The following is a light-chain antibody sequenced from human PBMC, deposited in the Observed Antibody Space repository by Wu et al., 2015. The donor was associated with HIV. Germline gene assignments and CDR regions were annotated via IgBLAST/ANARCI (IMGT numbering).Light chain of an antibody. Sequence: DIVLTQSPATLSLSPGERATLSCRASQGVYNYVAWYQQKPGQAPRLLIYDTSKRATGIPARFSGSGSGTDFTLSIRSLEPEDSAAYYCQQRSNWPITFGPRDTTDD. CDR1: QGVYNY. V-gene: IGKV3-11*01. J-gene: IGKJ5*01. CDR3: QQRSNWPIT. CDR2: DTS.